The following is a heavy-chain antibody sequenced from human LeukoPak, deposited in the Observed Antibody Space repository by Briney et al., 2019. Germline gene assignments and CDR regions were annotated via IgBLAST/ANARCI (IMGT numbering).Heavy chain of an antibody. V-gene: IGHV4-59*08. Sequence: SETLSLTCSVSGGSIRNYFWSWIRQPPGKGLEWIGNIYDSGSANYNPSLNSRVTISVDTSKNQFSLKLSSVTAADTAVYYCARRRDAFDIWGQGTMVTVSS. J-gene: IGHJ3*02. CDR3: ARRRDAFDI. CDR2: IYDSGSA. CDR1: GGSIRNYF.